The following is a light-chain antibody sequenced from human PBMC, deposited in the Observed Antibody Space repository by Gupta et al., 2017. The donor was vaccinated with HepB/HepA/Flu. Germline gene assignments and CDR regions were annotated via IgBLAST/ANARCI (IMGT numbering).Light chain of an antibody. CDR2: KNN. Sequence: AGLPQPPSVSPGLRQTATLTFTGNSNNVGNQRSAWLQQHHAHPPKLLPVKNNNRPSGIAAGFSSYTAGNTDYPPTIGLPAEDEADDDCSEWDSSLSVQVFGGGTKLTVL. J-gene: IGLJ2*01. V-gene: IGLV10-54*04. CDR3: SEWDSSLSVQV. CDR1: SNNVGNQR.